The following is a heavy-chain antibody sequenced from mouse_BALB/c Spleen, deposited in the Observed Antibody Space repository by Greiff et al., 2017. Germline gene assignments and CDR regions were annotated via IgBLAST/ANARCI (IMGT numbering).Heavy chain of an antibody. V-gene: IGHV5-17*02. CDR3: AREDDGYFPWFAY. J-gene: IGHJ3*01. D-gene: IGHD2-3*01. CDR2: ISSGSSTI. CDR1: GFTFSSFG. Sequence: DVKLVESGGGLVQPGGSRKLSCAASGFTFSSFGMHWVRQAPEKGLEWVAYISSGSSTIYYADTVKGRFTISRDNPKNTLFLQMTSLRSEDTAMYYCAREDDGYFPWFAYWGQGTLVTVSA.